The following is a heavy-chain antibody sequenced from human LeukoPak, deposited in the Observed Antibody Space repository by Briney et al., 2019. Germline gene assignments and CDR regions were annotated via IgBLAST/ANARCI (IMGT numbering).Heavy chain of an antibody. V-gene: IGHV1-8*02. Sequence: ASVKVSCKASGYTFTSYDINWVRQATGQGLEWMGWMNPNSGNTGYAQKFQGRVTMTRDTSISTAYMELSRLRSDDTAVYYCAKGRNVVVVTATRKWFDPWGQGTLVTVSS. CDR2: MNPNSGNT. D-gene: IGHD2-15*01. CDR3: AKGRNVVVVTATRKWFDP. CDR1: GYTFTSYD. J-gene: IGHJ5*02.